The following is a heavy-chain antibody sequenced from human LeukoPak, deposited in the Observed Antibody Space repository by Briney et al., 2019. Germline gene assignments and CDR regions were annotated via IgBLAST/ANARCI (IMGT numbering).Heavy chain of an antibody. Sequence: GGSLRLFCAASGFTFSDYYMSWIRQAPGKGLEWVSYISSSGSTIYYADSVKGRFTISRDNAKNSLYLQMNSLRAEDTAVYYCASESYSSSWPRGGNWFDPWGQGTLVTVSS. J-gene: IGHJ5*02. CDR2: ISSSGSTI. V-gene: IGHV3-11*04. CDR1: GFTFSDYY. CDR3: ASESYSSSWPRGGNWFDP. D-gene: IGHD6-13*01.